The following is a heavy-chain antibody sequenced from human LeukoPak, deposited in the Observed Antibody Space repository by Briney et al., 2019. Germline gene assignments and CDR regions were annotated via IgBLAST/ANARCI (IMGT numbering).Heavy chain of an antibody. D-gene: IGHD6-13*01. J-gene: IGHJ5*02. V-gene: IGHV1-2*02. Sequence: ASVTVSCKASGYTFADYYMHWVRQAPGQGLEWMGGLNANSGGTNYAQKFQGRVTIARDTSISTAYMELSRLRADDTAVYYCASLAASGTSWFDPWGQGTLVTVSS. CDR1: GYTFADYY. CDR2: LNANSGGT. CDR3: ASLAASGTSWFDP.